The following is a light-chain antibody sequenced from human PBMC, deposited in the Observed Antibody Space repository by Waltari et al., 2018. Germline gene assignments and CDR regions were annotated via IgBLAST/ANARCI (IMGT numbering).Light chain of an antibody. Sequence: QSALTQPASVSGSPGQSLTISCTGTRSDVGGYNYFSWYQQHPGKAPKLMIYDVSKRPSGVSNRFSGSKSGNTASLTISGLQAEDEADYYCSSYTSSSTLVFGGGTKLTVL. CDR3: SSYTSSSTLV. V-gene: IGLV2-14*01. CDR2: DVS. CDR1: RSDVGGYNY. J-gene: IGLJ3*02.